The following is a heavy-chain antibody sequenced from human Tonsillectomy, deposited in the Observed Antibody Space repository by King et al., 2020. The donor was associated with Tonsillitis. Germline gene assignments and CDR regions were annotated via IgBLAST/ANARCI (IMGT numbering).Heavy chain of an antibody. D-gene: IGHD2-15*01. V-gene: IGHV1-46*01. Sequence: QLVQSGAEVKKPGASVKVSCKASGHTFTRYHMHWVRQAPGQGLEWMGIIDPNGGSTSYAQSFQGRVTMTWDTSTSTVHMELSSLRSDDTAVYFCAREIEGIVEVADATRNYYYLDVWGSGTTVTVSS. J-gene: IGHJ6*03. CDR3: AREIEGIVEVADATRNYYYLDV. CDR1: GHTFTRYH. CDR2: IDPNGGST.